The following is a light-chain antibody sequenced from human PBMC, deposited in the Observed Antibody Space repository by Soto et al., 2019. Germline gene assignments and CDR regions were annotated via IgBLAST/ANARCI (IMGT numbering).Light chain of an antibody. J-gene: IGKJ5*01. CDR1: QSIRRW. V-gene: IGKV1-5*01. CDR3: QQANSFPVT. Sequence: DIQMTQSPSMLSASVGDRVTIACRASQSIRRWLAWYQQKPGKAPKLLIFDASTLESGAPSRFSGRGSETEFTLTISSLQPDDFATYYCQQANSFPVTFGQGTRLEIK. CDR2: DAS.